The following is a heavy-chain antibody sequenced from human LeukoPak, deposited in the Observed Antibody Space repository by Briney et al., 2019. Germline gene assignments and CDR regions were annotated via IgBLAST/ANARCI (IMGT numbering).Heavy chain of an antibody. CDR1: GDSINSRSCY. V-gene: IGHV4-39*07. D-gene: IGHD4-11*01. Sequence: SETLSLTCAVSGDSINSRSCYWAWIRQPPGKGLEWIGSIYHSESTYYNPSLKSRVTISLDTSKNQFSLRLSSLTAADTAVYYCARGINTVLGFFDLWGQGILVTVSS. CDR3: ARGINTVLGFFDL. CDR2: IYHSEST. J-gene: IGHJ4*02.